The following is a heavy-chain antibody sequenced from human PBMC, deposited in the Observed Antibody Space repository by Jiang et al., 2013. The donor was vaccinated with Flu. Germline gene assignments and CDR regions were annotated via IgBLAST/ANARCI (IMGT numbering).Heavy chain of an antibody. CDR3: TTDLVGATTTAVWYGY. J-gene: IGHJ4*02. Sequence: QLLESGGGLVKPGGSLRLSCAASGFTFSNAWMSWVRQAPGKGLEWVGRIKSKTDGGTTDYAAPVKGRFTISRDDSKNTLYLQMNSLKTEDTAVYYCTTDLVGATTTAVWYGYWGQGTLVTVSS. D-gene: IGHD1-26*01. CDR1: GFTFSNAW. V-gene: IGHV3-15*01. CDR2: IKSKTDGGTT.